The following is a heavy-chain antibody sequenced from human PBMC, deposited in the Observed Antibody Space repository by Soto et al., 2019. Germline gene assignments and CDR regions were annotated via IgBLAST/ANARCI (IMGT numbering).Heavy chain of an antibody. CDR2: ISGSGGST. V-gene: IGHV3-23*01. J-gene: IGHJ4*02. CDR3: ARRGPGTYFDY. CDR1: GFTFSSYA. D-gene: IGHD6-13*01. Sequence: EVQLLESGGGLVQPGGSLRLSCAASGFTFSSYAMRWVRQAPGKGLEWVSAISGSGGSTYYADSVKGRFTISRDNSKHSLYLQMNSLRAEDTAVYYCARRGPGTYFDYWGQGTLVTVSS.